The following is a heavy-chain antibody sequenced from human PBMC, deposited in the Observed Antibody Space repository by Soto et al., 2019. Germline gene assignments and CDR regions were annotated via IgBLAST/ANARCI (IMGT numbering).Heavy chain of an antibody. CDR1: GASISSSSFY. CDR2: ITYSGNT. V-gene: IGHV4-39*02. D-gene: IGHD2-21*02. Sequence: SETLSLTCIFSGASISSSSFYWGWIRQPPGKGLEWIGSITYSGNTYRNPSLKSRVTISADTSKNQFSLKLSSVTAADTAVYYCARDDSAYCGGDCYSGCDYWGQGTLVTVSS. CDR3: ARDDSAYCGGDCYSGCDY. J-gene: IGHJ4*02.